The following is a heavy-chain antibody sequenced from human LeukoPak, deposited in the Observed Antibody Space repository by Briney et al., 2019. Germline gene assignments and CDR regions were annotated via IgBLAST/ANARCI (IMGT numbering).Heavy chain of an antibody. Sequence: SETLSLTCTVSGGSMSGYYWGWIRQPPGKGLEWIGYIYYRGSTTHNPSLKSRVTMSVDTPKNQFSLKLSSVTAADTAVYYCARDKQPGDYWGQGTLVTVSS. V-gene: IGHV4-59*01. J-gene: IGHJ4*02. D-gene: IGHD5-18*01. CDR1: GGSMSGYY. CDR2: IYYRGST. CDR3: ARDKQPGDY.